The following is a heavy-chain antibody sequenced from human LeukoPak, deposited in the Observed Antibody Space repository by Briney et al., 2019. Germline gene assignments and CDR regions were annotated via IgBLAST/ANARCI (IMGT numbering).Heavy chain of an antibody. CDR3: AKADIVGAWRHYFDY. J-gene: IGHJ4*02. V-gene: IGHV3-23*01. D-gene: IGHD1-26*01. CDR1: GFTFGNIP. CDR2: ISGGGGTT. Sequence: GGSLRLSCAASGFTFGNIPWGGFPQAQGKGWGWASLISGGGGTTYYADSVKGRFTISRDNSKNTLYLQMNSLRAEDTAVYYCAKADIVGAWRHYFDYWGQGTLITVSS.